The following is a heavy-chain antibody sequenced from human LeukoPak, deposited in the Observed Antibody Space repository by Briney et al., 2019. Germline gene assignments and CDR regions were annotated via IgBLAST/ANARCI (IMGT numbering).Heavy chain of an antibody. CDR2: IYHSGST. D-gene: IGHD4-17*01. V-gene: IGHV4-30-2*01. Sequence: SETLSLTCTVSGGSISSDGYSWSWIRQPPGNGLEWIGYIYHSGSTYYKPSLKSRVTISIDKSKSQFSLMLTSVTAADTAVYYCASLTYGKEFDYWGQGTLVTVSS. CDR3: ASLTYGKEFDY. J-gene: IGHJ4*02. CDR1: GGSISSDGYS.